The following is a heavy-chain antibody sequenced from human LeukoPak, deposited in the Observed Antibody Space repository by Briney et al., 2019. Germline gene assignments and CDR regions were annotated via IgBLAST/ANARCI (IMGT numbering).Heavy chain of an antibody. CDR1: GGTFSSNV. CDR3: AVGVRSSGSYQIWGHAFDI. CDR2: IIPIFSTA. Sequence: ASVKVSCKASGGTFSSNVINLVRQAPGKGLEWMEGIIPIFSTADYAQKFQGRVTITADESTSTAYMELSSLRSEDTAVYYCAVGVRSSGSYQIWGHAFDIWGQGTMVTVSS. D-gene: IGHD3-10*01. V-gene: IGHV1-69*13. J-gene: IGHJ3*02.